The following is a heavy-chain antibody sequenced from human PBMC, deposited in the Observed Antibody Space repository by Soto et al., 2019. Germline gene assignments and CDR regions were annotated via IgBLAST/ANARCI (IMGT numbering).Heavy chain of an antibody. Sequence: SETLSLTCAVYGGSFSGYYWSWIRQPPGKGLEWIGEINHSGSTNYNPSLKSRVTISVDTSKNQFSLKLSSVTAADTAVYYCARGGYYYDSSGYFSLREPILDYWGQGTLVTVSS. CDR3: ARGGYYYDSSGYFSLREPILDY. CDR2: INHSGST. V-gene: IGHV4-34*01. J-gene: IGHJ4*02. D-gene: IGHD3-22*01. CDR1: GGSFSGYY.